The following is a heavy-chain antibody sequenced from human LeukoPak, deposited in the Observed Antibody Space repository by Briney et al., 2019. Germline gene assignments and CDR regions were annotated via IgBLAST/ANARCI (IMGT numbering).Heavy chain of an antibody. V-gene: IGHV3-48*03. CDR2: ISSSGSPI. CDR1: GVTFRGYE. CDR3: ARTHSGSYLVDY. Sequence: GGSLRLSCAASGVTFRGYEMNWVRQAPGKGLEWVSFISSSGSPIYYADSVKGRFTISRDNAKNSLYLQMNSLRAEDTAVYYCARTHSGSYLVDYWGQGTLVTVSS. J-gene: IGHJ4*02. D-gene: IGHD1-26*01.